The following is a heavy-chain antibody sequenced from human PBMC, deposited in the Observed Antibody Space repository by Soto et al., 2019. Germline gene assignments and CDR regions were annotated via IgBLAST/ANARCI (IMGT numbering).Heavy chain of an antibody. CDR2: INHSGST. V-gene: IGHV4-34*01. CDR1: GGSFSGYY. Sequence: SETLSLTCAVYGGSFSGYYWSWIRQPPGKGLEWIGEINHSGSTNYNPSLKSRVTISVDTSKNQFSLKLSSVTAADTALSYCARVARPYYYDSSGYYYLGYWGQGTLVTVS. J-gene: IGHJ4*02. CDR3: ARVARPYYYDSSGYYYLGY. D-gene: IGHD3-22*01.